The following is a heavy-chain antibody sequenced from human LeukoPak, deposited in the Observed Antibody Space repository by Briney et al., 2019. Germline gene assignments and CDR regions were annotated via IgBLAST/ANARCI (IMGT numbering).Heavy chain of an antibody. CDR1: GFTFSSYS. V-gene: IGHV3-21*01. CDR3: ARQTRRDGYNYFDY. D-gene: IGHD5-24*01. Sequence: GGSLRLSCAASGFTFSSYSMNWVRQAPGKGLEWVSSISSSSSYIYYADSVKGRFTISRDNAKNSLYLQMNSLRAEDTAVYYCARQTRRDGYNYFDYWGQGTLVTVSS. J-gene: IGHJ4*02. CDR2: ISSSSSYI.